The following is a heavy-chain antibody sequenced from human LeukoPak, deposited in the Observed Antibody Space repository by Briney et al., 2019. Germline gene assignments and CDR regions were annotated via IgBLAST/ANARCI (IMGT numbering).Heavy chain of an antibody. CDR2: ISAYNGNT. J-gene: IGHJ3*02. CDR1: GYTFTSYG. V-gene: IGHV1-18*01. Sequence: EASVKVSCKASGYTFTSYGISWVRQAPGQGLEWMGSISAYNGNTNYAQKLQGRVTMTTDTSTSTAYMELRSLRSDVTAVYYCVRHAFLVVIKGDAFDIWGQGTMVTVSS. CDR3: VRHAFLVVIKGDAFDI. D-gene: IGHD3-22*01.